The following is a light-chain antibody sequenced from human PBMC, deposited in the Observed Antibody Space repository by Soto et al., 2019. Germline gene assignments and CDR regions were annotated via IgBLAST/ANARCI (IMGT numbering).Light chain of an antibody. CDR2: GAS. J-gene: IGKJ1*01. V-gene: IGKV3-15*01. CDR1: QSISRR. CDR3: HQYNNLWT. Sequence: DIVLTQSPGTLSLSPGERATLSCRASQSISRRLAWYQQKPGKSPRLLIYGASTRDTGIPARFSGSGSGTEFTLTISSLQSEDFAVYYCHQYNNLWTFGQGTKVDIK.